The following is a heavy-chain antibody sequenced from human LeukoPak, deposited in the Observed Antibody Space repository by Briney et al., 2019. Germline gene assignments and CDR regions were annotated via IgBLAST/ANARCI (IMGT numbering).Heavy chain of an antibody. D-gene: IGHD3-22*01. Sequence: GGPLRLSCAASGFTFSSYWMHWVRQAPGKGLVWVSYINSDGSSISYADSVKGRFTISRDNAKNTLYLQMNSLRAEDTAVYYCARAGGSDSSGYYQGAFDMWGQGTMVTVSS. CDR3: ARAGGSDSSGYYQGAFDM. CDR1: GFTFSSYW. J-gene: IGHJ3*02. CDR2: INSDGSSI. V-gene: IGHV3-74*01.